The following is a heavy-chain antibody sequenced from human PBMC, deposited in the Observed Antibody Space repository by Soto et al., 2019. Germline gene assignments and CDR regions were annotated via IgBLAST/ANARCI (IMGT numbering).Heavy chain of an antibody. D-gene: IGHD3-22*01. J-gene: IGHJ3*02. CDR2: IYPGDSDT. V-gene: IGHV5-51*01. CDR1: GYIFTSYW. Sequence: PEESLKISCKGSGYIFTSYWIGWVRQMPGKSLEWMGIIYPGDSDTRYSPSFQGQVTISADKSISTAYLQWSSLKASDTVMYYCARQTYYYYSSGYDAFSIWGQGTMVT. CDR3: ARQTYYYYSSGYDAFSI.